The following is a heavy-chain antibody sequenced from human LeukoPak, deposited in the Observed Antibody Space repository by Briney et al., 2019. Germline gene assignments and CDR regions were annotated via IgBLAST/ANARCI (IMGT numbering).Heavy chain of an antibody. Sequence: GGSLRLSCAAPGFTFSSYWMSWVRQAPGKGLEWVANIKQDGSEKYYVDSVKGRFTISRDNAKNSLYLQMNSLRAEDTAVYYCASAGYSSSWYRFHSDYWGQGTLVTVSS. CDR1: GFTFSSYW. D-gene: IGHD6-13*01. J-gene: IGHJ4*02. V-gene: IGHV3-7*01. CDR2: IKQDGSEK. CDR3: ASAGYSSSWYRFHSDY.